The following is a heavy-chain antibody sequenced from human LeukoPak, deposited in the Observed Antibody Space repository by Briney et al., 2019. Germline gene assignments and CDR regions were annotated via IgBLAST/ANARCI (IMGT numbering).Heavy chain of an antibody. CDR3: ARLRYYYDSSGYSLFDY. CDR1: GYTFTGYY. Sequence: GASVKVSCKASGYTFTGYYMHWVRQAPGQGLEWMGWINPNSGGTNYAQMFQGRVTMTRDTSISTAYMELSRLRSDNTAVYYCARLRYYYDSSGYSLFDYWGQGTLVTVSS. D-gene: IGHD3-22*01. V-gene: IGHV1-2*02. CDR2: INPNSGGT. J-gene: IGHJ4*02.